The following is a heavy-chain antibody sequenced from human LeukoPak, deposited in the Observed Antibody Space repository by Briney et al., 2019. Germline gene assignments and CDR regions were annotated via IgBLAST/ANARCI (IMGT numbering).Heavy chain of an antibody. V-gene: IGHV3-7*01. D-gene: IGHD6-13*01. CDR1: GFTFGSYW. CDR2: INQDGSEK. Sequence: GGSLRLSCAASGFTFGSYWMSWVRQAPGKGPEWVGNINQDGSEKYYVDSVKGRLTISRDNAKNSLYLQMNSLRAEDTAVYYCARDRSRFLLWGQGTMVTVSS. J-gene: IGHJ3*01. CDR3: ARDRSRFLL.